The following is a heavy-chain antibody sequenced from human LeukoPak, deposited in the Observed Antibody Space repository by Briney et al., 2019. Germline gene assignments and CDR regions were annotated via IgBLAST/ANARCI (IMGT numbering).Heavy chain of an antibody. CDR2: ISHDGRNQ. CDR1: GFALSTSG. Sequence: GGSLRLSCAASGFALSTSGMHWVRQAPAKGLEWVALISHDGRNQSSADSVKGRVTISRDISKNTLYLQMNSLTVEDTAVYYCAKDLGGGSGSYYLDFWGQGTLVTVSS. V-gene: IGHV3-30*18. D-gene: IGHD3-10*01. J-gene: IGHJ4*02. CDR3: AKDLGGGSGSYYLDF.